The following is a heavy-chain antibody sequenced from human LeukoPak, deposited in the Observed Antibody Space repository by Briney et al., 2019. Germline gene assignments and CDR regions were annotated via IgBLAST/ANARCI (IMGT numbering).Heavy chain of an antibody. CDR2: ISSSGSTI. J-gene: IGHJ6*02. D-gene: IGHD2-21*02. V-gene: IGHV3-11*01. CDR1: GFTFSDYY. CDR3: ARRMAPYCGGDCYPSSYYGMDV. Sequence: PGGSLRLSCAASGFTFSDYYMSWIRQAPGKGLEWVSYISSSGSTIYYADSVKGRFTISRDNAKNSLYLQMNSLTAEDTAVYYCARRMAPYCGGDCYPSSYYGMDVWGQGTTVTVSS.